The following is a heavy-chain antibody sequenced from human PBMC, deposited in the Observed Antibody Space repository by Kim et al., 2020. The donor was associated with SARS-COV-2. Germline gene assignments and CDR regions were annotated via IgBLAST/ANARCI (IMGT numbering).Heavy chain of an antibody. CDR2: ISYDGSNK. D-gene: IGHD4-4*01. Sequence: ISYDGSNKYYADSVKGRFTISRDNSRNTLYLQMNSLRAEDTAVYYCAGNVWGQGTLVTVSS. J-gene: IGHJ4*02. V-gene: IGHV3-30*01. CDR3: AGNV.